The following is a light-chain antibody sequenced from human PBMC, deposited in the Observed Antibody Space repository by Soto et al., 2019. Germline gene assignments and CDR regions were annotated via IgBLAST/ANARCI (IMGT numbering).Light chain of an antibody. CDR2: KAS. CDR1: QTISSW. J-gene: IGKJ1*01. V-gene: IGKV1-5*03. CDR3: QHYNSYSEA. Sequence: EIQMTQSPSTLSASAGDRATISCRASQTISSWLAWYQQKPGKAPKLLIYKASTLKSGVPSRFSGSGSGTEVTLTISSLQPDDGATYYCQHYNSYSEAFGRGTKVDIK.